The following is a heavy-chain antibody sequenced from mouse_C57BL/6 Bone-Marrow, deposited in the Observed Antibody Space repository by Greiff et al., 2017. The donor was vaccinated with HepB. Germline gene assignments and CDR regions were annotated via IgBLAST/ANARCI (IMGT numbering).Heavy chain of an antibody. J-gene: IGHJ3*01. CDR2: IDPSDSET. D-gene: IGHD2-4*01. V-gene: IGHV1-52*01. Sequence: QVQLQQPGAELVRPGSSVKLSCKASGYTFTSYWMHWVKQRPIQGLEWIGNIDPSDSETHYNQKFKDKATLTVDKSSSTAYMQLSSLTSEDSAVYDCARDDDYDVWFAYWGQGTLVTVSA. CDR3: ARDDDYDVWFAY. CDR1: GYTFTSYW.